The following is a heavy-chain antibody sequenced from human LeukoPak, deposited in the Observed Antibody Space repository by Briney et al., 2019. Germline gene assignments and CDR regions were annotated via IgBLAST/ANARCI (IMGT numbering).Heavy chain of an antibody. D-gene: IGHD3-22*01. CDR3: AKQLYFFHSSGPPHLDY. J-gene: IGHJ4*02. Sequence: GASVTVSCKASGYTFTGYYMHWVRQAPGQGLEWMGWINPNSGGTNYAQKFRGRVTMTRDTSISTAYMQLSRLTSDDTAVCYCAKQLYFFHSSGPPHLDYWGQGTLVTVSS. CDR2: INPNSGGT. V-gene: IGHV1-2*02. CDR1: GYTFTGYY.